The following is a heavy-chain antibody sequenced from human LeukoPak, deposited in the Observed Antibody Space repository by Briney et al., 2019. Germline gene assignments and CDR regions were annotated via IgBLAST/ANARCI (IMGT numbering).Heavy chain of an antibody. CDR2: ISSGSLHM. V-gene: IGHV3-21*01. CDR1: GFFFSSYS. J-gene: IGHJ4*02. Sequence: GGSLRLSCTASGFFFSSYSVNWVRQAPGKGLEWVSSISSGSLHMYYADSVKGRFTISRDNAKSSLYLEMNSPRAEDTAVYYCYASGTYYNDYWGQGTLVTVSS. CDR3: YASGTYYNDY. D-gene: IGHD3-10*01.